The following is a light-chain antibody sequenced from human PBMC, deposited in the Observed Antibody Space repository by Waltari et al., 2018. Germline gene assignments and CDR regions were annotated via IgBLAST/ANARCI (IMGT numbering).Light chain of an antibody. CDR3: QTWGTGIGV. Sequence: QLVLTQSPSASASLGASVTLTCTLSSGHSSYAIAWHPQQPEKGPRYLMKVNSDGSPTKGDGIPDRFSGSSSGAERYLTISSLQSEDEADYYCQTWGTGIGVFGGGTQLTVL. CDR1: SGHSSYA. CDR2: VNSDGSP. J-gene: IGLJ7*01. V-gene: IGLV4-69*02.